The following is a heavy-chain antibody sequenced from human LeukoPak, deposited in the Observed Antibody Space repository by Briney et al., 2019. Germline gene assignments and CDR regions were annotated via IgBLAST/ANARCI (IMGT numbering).Heavy chain of an antibody. CDR1: GFSFSSYW. CDR2: IKQDESER. J-gene: IGHJ6*03. D-gene: IGHD3-9*01. Sequence: GGSLRLSCEGSGFSFSSYWMTWVRQSPGKGPEWVANIKQDESERYTVDSVKGRFTISRDNAKNSVYLHMNSLRAEDTALYYCARVETATYYDILTGYSGWYMDVWGKGTTVTVSS. CDR3: ARVETATYYDILTGYSGWYMDV. V-gene: IGHV3-7*01.